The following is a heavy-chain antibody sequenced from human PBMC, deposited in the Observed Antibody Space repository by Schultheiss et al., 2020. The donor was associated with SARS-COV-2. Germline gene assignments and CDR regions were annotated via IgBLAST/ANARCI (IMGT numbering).Heavy chain of an antibody. Sequence: SETLSLTCTVSGGSISSYYWGWIRQPPGKGLEWIGEINHSGSTNYNPSLKSRVTISVDTSKNQFSLKLSSVTAADTAVYYCARYTSSSWYQYYYYYMDVWGKGTTVTVSS. J-gene: IGHJ6*03. V-gene: IGHV4-34*01. CDR1: GGSISSYY. D-gene: IGHD6-13*01. CDR3: ARYTSSSWYQYYYYYMDV. CDR2: INHSGST.